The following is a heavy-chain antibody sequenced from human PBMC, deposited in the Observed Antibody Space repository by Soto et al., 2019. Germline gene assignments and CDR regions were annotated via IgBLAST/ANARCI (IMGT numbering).Heavy chain of an antibody. V-gene: IGHV4-39*07. J-gene: IGHJ4*02. Sequence: SESLSLTCTVSGGSICSTNYYWGWIRQPPGKGLEWIGTIYYSGSTYYNSSLKSRVTISVDTSKTQFSLKLSSVTAADTAVYYCARGWGAGVFDYWGQGTLVTVSS. D-gene: IGHD3-10*01. CDR2: IYYSGST. CDR1: GGSICSTNYY. CDR3: ARGWGAGVFDY.